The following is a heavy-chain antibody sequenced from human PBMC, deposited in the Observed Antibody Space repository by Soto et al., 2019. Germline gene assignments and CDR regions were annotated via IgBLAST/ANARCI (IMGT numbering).Heavy chain of an antibody. CDR1: NDSISPYY. D-gene: IGHD3-10*01. Sequence: QLQLQESGPGLVKPSETLSLTCTVSNDSISPYYWSWIRQPPGKGLEWIGFIYYSGGTTYNPYLYSRVLIPVDTSKNQFSLKLTAVPAADTAIYCCAIHFPPLHSGSHYFDLWGQGTLVTVSS. V-gene: IGHV4-59*08. CDR2: IYYSGGT. J-gene: IGHJ4*02. CDR3: AIHFPPLHSGSHYFDL.